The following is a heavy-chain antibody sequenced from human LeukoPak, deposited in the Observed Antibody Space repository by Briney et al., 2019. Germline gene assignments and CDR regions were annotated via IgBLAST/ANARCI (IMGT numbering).Heavy chain of an antibody. CDR2: INQDGSEK. CDR1: GFTFRTYW. J-gene: IGHJ4*02. CDR3: ARGKVSNDY. V-gene: IGHV3-7*01. Sequence: GGSLRLSCAASGFTFRTYWMTWVRQAPGKGLEWVANINQDGSEKYYVDPVKGRFAISRDNANNSLYLQMNTSKAEDTAVYYCARGKVSNDYWGQGTRVTVSS. D-gene: IGHD2-8*01.